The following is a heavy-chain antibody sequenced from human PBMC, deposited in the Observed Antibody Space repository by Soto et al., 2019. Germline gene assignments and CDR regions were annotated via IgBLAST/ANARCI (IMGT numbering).Heavy chain of an antibody. J-gene: IGHJ4*03. D-gene: IGHD2-21*01. CDR3: ARGDAGGRKS. V-gene: IGHV3-74*01. CDR2: INSDINIV. CDR1: GFTFTNYW. Sequence: LRLSCAASGFTFTNYWMHWVRQAPGKGLVWVSHINSDINIVNYADSVKGRFTISRDNAKNTLYLQMNSLRAEDTAVYYCARGDAGGRKSWGQGTLGTVSS.